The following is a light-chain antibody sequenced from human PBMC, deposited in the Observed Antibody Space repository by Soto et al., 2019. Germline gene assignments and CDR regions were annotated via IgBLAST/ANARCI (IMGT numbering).Light chain of an antibody. J-gene: IGKJ5*01. CDR3: QHYGGSPLT. Sequence: EIVLTQSPGTLSLSPGEGATLSCRAGQSVSSSQLAWYQQKPGQAPRLLVYGASSRAPGIPDRFSGSVSGTDFTLAISRLEPEDFAVYYCQHYGGSPLTFGQGTRLEIK. V-gene: IGKV3-20*01. CDR1: QSVSSSQ. CDR2: GAS.